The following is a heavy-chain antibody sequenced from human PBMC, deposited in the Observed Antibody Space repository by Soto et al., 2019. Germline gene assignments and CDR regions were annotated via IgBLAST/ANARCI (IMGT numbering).Heavy chain of an antibody. CDR1: GYVFSDHC. V-gene: IGHV1-2*02. Sequence: ASVKVSCKASGYVFSDHCIHWVRQAPGRRPEWLGWFNPGSGRTNFAQKFRDRVTLTGDTSITTVYMELTSLTSDDTAVYSCARDKGKGGDLPYDYWGQGTLVTVSS. D-gene: IGHD3-16*01. J-gene: IGHJ4*02. CDR3: ARDKGKGGDLPYDY. CDR2: FNPGSGRT.